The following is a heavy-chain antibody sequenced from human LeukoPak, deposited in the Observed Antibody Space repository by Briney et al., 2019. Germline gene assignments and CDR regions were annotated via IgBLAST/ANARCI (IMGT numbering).Heavy chain of an antibody. D-gene: IGHD3-10*01. CDR1: GFTFTSYA. CDR3: VKDAFLWFGELGGPFDI. V-gene: IGHV3-64D*06. Sequence: PGGSLTLSCSASGFTFTSYAMYWVRQAPGKGLEYVSAISSHGGSTDYADSVKGRFTISRDNSKNTLFLQMSSLRSEDTALYYCVKDAFLWFGELGGPFDIWGQGSMVTVSS. CDR2: ISSHGGST. J-gene: IGHJ3*02.